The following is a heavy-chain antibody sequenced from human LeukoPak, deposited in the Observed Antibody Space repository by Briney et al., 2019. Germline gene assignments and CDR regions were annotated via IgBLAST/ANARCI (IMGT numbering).Heavy chain of an antibody. CDR1: GFTFSHYS. J-gene: IGHJ4*02. Sequence: GGSLRLSCAASGFTFSHYSMNWVRQAPGKGLEWVSSIGSSSSSIYYADSVKGRFTISRDNSKNTLYLQMNSLRAEDTAVYYCAKDGSEGGYCSGGSCYYFDYWGQGTLVTVSS. CDR2: IGSSSSSI. D-gene: IGHD2-15*01. CDR3: AKDGSEGGYCSGGSCYYFDY. V-gene: IGHV3-21*01.